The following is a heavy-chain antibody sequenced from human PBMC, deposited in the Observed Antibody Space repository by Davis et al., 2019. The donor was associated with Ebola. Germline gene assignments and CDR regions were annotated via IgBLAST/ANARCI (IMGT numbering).Heavy chain of an antibody. CDR1: GYTFTSYG. CDR2: ISAYNGNT. J-gene: IGHJ6*02. Sequence: AASVKVSCKASGYTFTSYGISWVRQAPGQGLAWMGWISAYNGNTNYAQKLQGRVTMTTDTSQSTAYMELRSLRSDDTAVYYCAGGSRYFDWLLLDYYYGMDVWGQGTTVTVSS. CDR3: AGGSRYFDWLLLDYYYGMDV. D-gene: IGHD3-9*01. V-gene: IGHV1-18*01.